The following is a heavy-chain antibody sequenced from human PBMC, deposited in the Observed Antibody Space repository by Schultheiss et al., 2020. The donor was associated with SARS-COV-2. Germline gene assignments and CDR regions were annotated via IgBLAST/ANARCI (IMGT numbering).Heavy chain of an antibody. Sequence: SETLSLTCTVSGGSISSSSYYWGWIRQPPGKGLEWIGSIYYSGSTYYNPSLKSRVTISVDTSKNQFSLKLNSVTPEDTAVYYCARGGHPLSNWFDPWGQGTLVTVSS. CDR1: GGSISSSSYY. CDR3: ARGGHPLSNWFDP. V-gene: IGHV4-39*07. CDR2: IYYSGST. D-gene: IGHD3-16*01. J-gene: IGHJ5*02.